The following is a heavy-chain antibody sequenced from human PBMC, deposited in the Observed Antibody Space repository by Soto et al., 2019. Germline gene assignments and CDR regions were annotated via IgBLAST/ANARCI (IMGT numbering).Heavy chain of an antibody. CDR3: ASAYYYDSSGYLYYFDY. CDR1: GGSISSGGYS. J-gene: IGHJ4*02. D-gene: IGHD3-22*01. CDR2: IYHSGST. Sequence: SETLSLTCAVSGGSISSGGYSWSWIRQPPGKGLEWIGYIYHSGSTYYNPSLKGRVTISVDRSKNQFSLKLSSVTAADTAVYYCASAYYYDSSGYLYYFDYWGQGTLVTVSS. V-gene: IGHV4-30-2*01.